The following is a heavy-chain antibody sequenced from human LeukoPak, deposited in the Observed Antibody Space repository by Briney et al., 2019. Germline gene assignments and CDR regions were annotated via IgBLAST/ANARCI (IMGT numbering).Heavy chain of an antibody. CDR2: TYYRSKWYN. V-gene: IGHV6-1*01. J-gene: IGHJ4*02. D-gene: IGHD3-10*01. Sequence: SQTLSLTCDISGDSFSSNSAAWNWIRQSPSRGLEWLGRTYYRSKWYNDYAISVKSRMTINADTSKNQFSLQLNSVPPEDTAVYYCAKGRWALFDCWGQGTLVIVSS. CDR1: GDSFSSNSAA. CDR3: AKGRWALFDC.